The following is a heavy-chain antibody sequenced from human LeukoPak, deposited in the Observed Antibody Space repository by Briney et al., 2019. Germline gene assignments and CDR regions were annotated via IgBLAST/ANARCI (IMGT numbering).Heavy chain of an antibody. Sequence: PSETLSLTCTVSGGSISSGSYYWSWIRQPAGKGLEWIGRIYTSGSTNYNPSLKSRVTISVDTSKNQFSLKLSSVTAADTAVYYCAKSGSYYRSFDYWGQGTLVTVSS. J-gene: IGHJ4*02. D-gene: IGHD1-26*01. V-gene: IGHV4-61*02. CDR2: IYTSGST. CDR3: AKSGSYYRSFDY. CDR1: GGSISSGSYY.